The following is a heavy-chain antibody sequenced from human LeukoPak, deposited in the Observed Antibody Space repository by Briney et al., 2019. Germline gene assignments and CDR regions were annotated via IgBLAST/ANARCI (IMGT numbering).Heavy chain of an antibody. CDR1: GFTFSSYA. Sequence: GGSLRLSCAASGFTFSSYAMTWVRQAPGKGLEWVSTITGSGDTTYYADSVKGRFTISRDNSKNTLYLQMNSLRADDTAVYYCARRITLVPGYWGQGTLDTVSS. CDR2: ITGSGDTT. J-gene: IGHJ4*02. D-gene: IGHD4/OR15-4a*01. V-gene: IGHV3-23*01. CDR3: ARRITLVPGY.